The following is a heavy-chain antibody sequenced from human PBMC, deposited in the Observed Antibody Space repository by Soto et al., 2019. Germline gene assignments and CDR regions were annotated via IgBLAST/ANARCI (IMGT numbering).Heavy chain of an antibody. D-gene: IGHD4-17*01. Sequence: TLCITCIFSVGSIRSGGYYWSWIRQHPGKGLEWIGYIYYSGSTYYNPSRKSRVTISVDTSKNQFSLKLSSVTAADTAVYYCARGRSGQSMTTVTTCFDYWGQGTMVTVSS. J-gene: IGHJ4*02. V-gene: IGHV4-31*03. CDR2: IYYSGST. CDR1: VGSIRSGGYY. CDR3: ARGRSGQSMTTVTTCFDY.